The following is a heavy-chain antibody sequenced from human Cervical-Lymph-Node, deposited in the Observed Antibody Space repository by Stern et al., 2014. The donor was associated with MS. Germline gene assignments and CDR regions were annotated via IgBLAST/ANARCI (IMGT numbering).Heavy chain of an antibody. CDR2: IWYDGSTK. CDR1: GFTFSSYG. D-gene: IGHD1-26*01. J-gene: IGHJ6*02. Sequence: VQLGESGGGVVQPGRSLRLSCAASGFTFSSYGMHWVRQAPGKGLEWAAVIWYDGSTKYYADSVKGRFTISRDNSKNTLYLQMNSLRAEDTAVYYCARTYSGSYYSYYYGMDVWGQGTTVTVSS. CDR3: ARTYSGSYYSYYYGMDV. V-gene: IGHV3-33*01.